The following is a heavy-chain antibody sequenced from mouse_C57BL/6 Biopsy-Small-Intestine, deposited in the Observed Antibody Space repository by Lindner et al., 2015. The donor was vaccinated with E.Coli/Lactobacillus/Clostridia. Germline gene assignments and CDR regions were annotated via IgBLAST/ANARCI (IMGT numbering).Heavy chain of an antibody. CDR1: GDIFSRNG. V-gene: IGHV1-81*01. J-gene: IGHJ3*01. Sequence: SVKVSCKASGDIFSRNGITWVRQAPGQGLEWMGGIITNIGTTNNAQKFQGRVTFTADESTNTAYMELSSLRYDDTALYFCARDSYGSGNYYSHAFDIWGQGTMVTVSS. CDR3: ARDSYGSGNYYSHAFDI. CDR2: IITNIGTT. D-gene: IGHD1-1*01.